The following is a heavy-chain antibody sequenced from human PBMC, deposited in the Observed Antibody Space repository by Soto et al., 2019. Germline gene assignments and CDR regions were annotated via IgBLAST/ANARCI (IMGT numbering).Heavy chain of an antibody. Sequence: ASETLSLTCTFSCGSISRSSYCWGWIRQPPGKGLEWIGSIYYSGSTYYNPSLKSRVTISVDTSKNQFSLKLTSVTAADTAVYYCASKAVLRYFDWLLSHSYGMDVWGQGATVTVSS. V-gene: IGHV4-39*01. D-gene: IGHD3-9*01. CDR1: CGSISRSSYC. CDR2: IYYSGST. J-gene: IGHJ6*02. CDR3: ASKAVLRYFDWLLSHSYGMDV.